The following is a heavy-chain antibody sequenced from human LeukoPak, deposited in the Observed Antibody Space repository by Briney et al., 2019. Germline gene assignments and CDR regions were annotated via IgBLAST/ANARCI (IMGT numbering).Heavy chain of an antibody. CDR2: IYYSGST. D-gene: IGHD5-12*01. CDR3: ARVVYSGYDIDY. Sequence: PSETLSLTCTVSGGSISSYYWSWIRQPPGKGLEWIGYIYYSGSTNYNPSLKSRVTISVDTSKNQFSLKLSSVTAADTAVYYCARVVYSGYDIDYWGQGTLVTVSS. J-gene: IGHJ4*02. V-gene: IGHV4-59*12. CDR1: GGSISSYY.